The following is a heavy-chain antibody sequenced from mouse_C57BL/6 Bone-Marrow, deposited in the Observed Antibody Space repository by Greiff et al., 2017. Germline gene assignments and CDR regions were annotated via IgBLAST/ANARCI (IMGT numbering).Heavy chain of an antibody. J-gene: IGHJ3*01. Sequence: QVQLQQPGAELVKPGASVKLSCKASGYTFTSYWMHWVKQRPGKGLEWIGMINPNSGSTNYNEKFKSKATLTVDKSSSTAYMQLSSLTSEDSAVYYCARSGGYYPAWFAYWGQGTLLTISA. CDR3: ARSGGYYPAWFAY. V-gene: IGHV1-64*01. D-gene: IGHD2-3*01. CDR1: GYTFTSYW. CDR2: INPNSGST.